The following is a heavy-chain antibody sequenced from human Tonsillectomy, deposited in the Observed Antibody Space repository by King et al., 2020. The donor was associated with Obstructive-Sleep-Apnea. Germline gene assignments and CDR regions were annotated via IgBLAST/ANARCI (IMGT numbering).Heavy chain of an antibody. CDR3: ARRGSTVTRRDYFDY. D-gene: IGHD4-17*01. CDR2: IYHSGST. J-gene: IGHJ4*02. Sequence: QLQESGPGLVKPSETLSLTCTVSGYSISSGYYWGWIRQPPGKGLEWIGCIYHSGSTYYNPSLKSRVTISVDTSKNQFSLKLSSVTAADTAVYYCARRGSTVTRRDYFDYWGQGTLVTVSS. V-gene: IGHV4-38-2*02. CDR1: GYSISSGYY.